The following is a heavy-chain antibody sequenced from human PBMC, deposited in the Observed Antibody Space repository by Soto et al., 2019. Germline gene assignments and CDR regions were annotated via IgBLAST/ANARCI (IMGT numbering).Heavy chain of an antibody. J-gene: IGHJ6*02. CDR3: ARYIPGVRYYGMDV. CDR2: IGESGTPT. Sequence: PGGALRLSCAASGFTFSSYAMKWVRQAPGKGLEWVSLIGESGTPTYYADSVKGRFTISRGNSGNALFLEMYSLRAEDTAVYYCARYIPGVRYYGMDVWGQGTTVTVSS. V-gene: IGHV3-23*01. CDR1: GFTFSSYA. D-gene: IGHD2-2*01.